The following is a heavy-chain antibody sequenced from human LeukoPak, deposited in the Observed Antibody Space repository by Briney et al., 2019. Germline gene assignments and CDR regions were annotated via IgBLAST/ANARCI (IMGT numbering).Heavy chain of an antibody. D-gene: IGHD2-15*01. Sequence: PSETLSLTCTVSGGSISSSSYYWGWIPQPPGKGLEWIGSIYYSGSTYYNPSLKSRVTISVDTSKDQFSLKLSSVTAADTAVYYCARHGLVANRHAFDIWGQGTMVTVSS. V-gene: IGHV4-39*01. CDR1: GGSISSSSYY. CDR2: IYYSGST. J-gene: IGHJ3*02. CDR3: ARHGLVANRHAFDI.